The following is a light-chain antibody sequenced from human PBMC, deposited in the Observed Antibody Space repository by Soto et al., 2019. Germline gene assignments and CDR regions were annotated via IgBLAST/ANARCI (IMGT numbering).Light chain of an antibody. J-gene: IGKJ4*01. Sequence: IQLTQSPSFLSASVGDRVTITCRASQGISSYLAWYQQKPGKAPKLLIYAASTLQSGVQSRFSGSGSGTDFTLTIRCLQSEDFATYYCKQYYSYPLTFGGGTKVDNK. CDR2: AAS. CDR3: KQYYSYPLT. CDR1: QGISSY. V-gene: IGKV1-8*01.